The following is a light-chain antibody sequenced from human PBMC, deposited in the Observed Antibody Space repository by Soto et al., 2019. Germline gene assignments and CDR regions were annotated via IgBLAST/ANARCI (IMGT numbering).Light chain of an antibody. Sequence: QSVLTQPPSVSAAPGQKVTISCSGSSSNIGGNFLFRYPQPPGTAPKLLIYDQNKRPSRIPDRFSGSKSGTSATLGITGFQTGDEADYYCGSWDSSLSAYVFGTGTKVTVL. J-gene: IGLJ1*01. CDR2: DQN. V-gene: IGLV1-51*01. CDR1: SSNIGGNF. CDR3: GSWDSSLSAYV.